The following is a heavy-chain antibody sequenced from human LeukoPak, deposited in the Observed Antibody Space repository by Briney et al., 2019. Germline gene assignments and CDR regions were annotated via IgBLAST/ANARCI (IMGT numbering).Heavy chain of an antibody. CDR3: ARVAKAPITMIVVVRAHDAFDI. CDR2: ISSSSSYI. CDR1: GFTFSSYS. V-gene: IGHV3-21*01. Sequence: GGSLRLSCAASGFTFSSYSMNWVRQAPGKGLEWVSSISSSSSYIYYADSVKGRFTISRDNAKNSLYLQMNSLRAEDTAVYYCARVAKAPITMIVVVRAHDAFDIWGQGTMVTVSS. D-gene: IGHD3-22*01. J-gene: IGHJ3*02.